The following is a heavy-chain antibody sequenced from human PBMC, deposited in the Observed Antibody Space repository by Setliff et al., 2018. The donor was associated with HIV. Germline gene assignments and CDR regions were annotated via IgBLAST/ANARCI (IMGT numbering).Heavy chain of an antibody. CDR3: ARQAWHYDRDGYFIDY. CDR2: IYQNGNT. D-gene: IGHD3-22*01. V-gene: IGHV4-38-2*02. CDR1: GYFISNGYY. J-gene: IGHJ4*02. Sequence: SETLSLTCSVSGYFISNGYYWGWIRQPPGKGLERVGTIYQNGNTYYSPSLESRVSVSMDMSRNRFSVKLNSATAADTAVYYCARQAWHYDRDGYFIDYWGQGKLVTVSS.